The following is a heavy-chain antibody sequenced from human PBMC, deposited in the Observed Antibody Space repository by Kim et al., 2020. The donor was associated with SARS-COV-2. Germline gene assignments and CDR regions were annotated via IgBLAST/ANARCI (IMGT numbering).Heavy chain of an antibody. J-gene: IGHJ5*02. D-gene: IGHD3-10*01. CDR2: IYYSGTA. V-gene: IGHV4-39*02. CDR3: AQHVYNYGWGTVGT. Sequence: SETLSLTCTVSGDSITSDTYYWGWIRQPPGKGLEWIGSIYYSGTAYYNPSLKSRVTMSVDTSQDHFYLRLSSVTATDTALYYCAQHVYNYGWGTVGTWGQGALVTVSS. CDR1: GDSITSDTYY.